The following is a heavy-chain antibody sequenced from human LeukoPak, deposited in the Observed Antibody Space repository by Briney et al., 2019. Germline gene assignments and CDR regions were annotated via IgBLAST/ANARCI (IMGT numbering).Heavy chain of an antibody. CDR3: ARATPDPTYYDFWSGYPRGPYYFDY. Sequence: TSETLSLTCTVSGGSISSGGYYWSWIRQHPGKGLEWIGYIYYSGSTYYNPSLKSRVTISVDTSKNQFSLKLSSVTAADTAVYYCARATPDPTYYDFWSGYPRGPYYFDYWGQGTLVTVSS. CDR2: IYYSGST. J-gene: IGHJ4*02. CDR1: GGSISSGGYY. D-gene: IGHD3-3*01. V-gene: IGHV4-31*03.